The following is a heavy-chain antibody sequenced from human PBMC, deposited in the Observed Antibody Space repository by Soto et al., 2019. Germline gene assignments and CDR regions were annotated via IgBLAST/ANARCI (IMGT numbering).Heavy chain of an antibody. CDR1: GFTFSSYG. CDR3: AKDLEVDTAMVAGDYYYYGMDV. CDR2: ISYDGSNK. V-gene: IGHV3-30*18. J-gene: IGHJ6*02. D-gene: IGHD5-18*01. Sequence: SLRLSCAASGFTFSSYGMHWVRQAPGKGLAWVAVISYDGSNKYYADSVKGRFTISRDNSKNTLYLQMNSLRAEDTAVYYCAKDLEVDTAMVAGDYYYYGMDVWGQGTTVTVSS.